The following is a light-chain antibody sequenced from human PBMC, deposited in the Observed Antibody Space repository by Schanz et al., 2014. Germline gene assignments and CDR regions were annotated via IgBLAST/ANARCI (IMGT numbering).Light chain of an antibody. Sequence: QSALTQPASVSGSPGQSITISCTGTSSDVGSYNLVSWYQQHPGKAPKLMIYDVSNRPSGVSNRFSGSKSGNTASLTISGLQAEDEADYYCSSYTSSSTLDWVFGGGTKLTVL. CDR1: SSDVGSYNL. J-gene: IGLJ3*02. CDR3: SSYTSSSTLDWV. V-gene: IGLV2-14*02. CDR2: DVS.